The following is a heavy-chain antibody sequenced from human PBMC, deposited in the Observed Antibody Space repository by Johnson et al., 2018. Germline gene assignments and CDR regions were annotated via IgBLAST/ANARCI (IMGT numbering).Heavy chain of an antibody. CDR2: ISYDGSNK. CDR1: GFTFSSYG. D-gene: IGHD6-13*01. V-gene: IGHV3-30*18. J-gene: IGHJ1*01. CDR3: AKDPGGYSGSSEYFQH. Sequence: QVQLVQSGGGVVQPGRSLRLSCAASGFTFSSYGMHWVRQAPGKGLEWVAVISYDGSNKYYADSVKGRFTISRDNSKNTLDLQMNSLRAEDTAVDYCAKDPGGYSGSSEYFQHGGQGTLVTVSS.